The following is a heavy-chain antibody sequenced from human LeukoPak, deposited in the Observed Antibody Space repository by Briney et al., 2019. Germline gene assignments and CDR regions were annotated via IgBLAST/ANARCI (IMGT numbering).Heavy chain of an antibody. Sequence: GGSLRPSCAASGFTFSSYSMNRVRQAPGKGLEWVSSNSSSSSYIYYADSVKGRFTISRDNAKNSLYLQMNSLRAEDTAVYYCARGGSDYGDYGYNWFDPWGQGTLVTVSS. V-gene: IGHV3-21*01. CDR3: ARGGSDYGDYGYNWFDP. J-gene: IGHJ5*02. D-gene: IGHD4-17*01. CDR2: NSSSSSYI. CDR1: GFTFSSYS.